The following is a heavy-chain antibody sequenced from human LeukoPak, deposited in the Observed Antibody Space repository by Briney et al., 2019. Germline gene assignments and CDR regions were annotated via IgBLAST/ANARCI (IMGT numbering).Heavy chain of an antibody. CDR2: VWYDSSSR. CDR1: GFTFSTYA. V-gene: IGHV3-33*01. Sequence: SGGSLRLSCAAPGFTFSTYAMHGVRQAPGKGLGGVAVVWYDSSSRTYSEYVKGRFTIYRDNYKNTMYLQMNSLRADDTAVYYCARERVTYAQYYFDDWG. J-gene: IGHJ4*01. CDR3: ARERVTYAQYYFDD. D-gene: IGHD2-2*01.